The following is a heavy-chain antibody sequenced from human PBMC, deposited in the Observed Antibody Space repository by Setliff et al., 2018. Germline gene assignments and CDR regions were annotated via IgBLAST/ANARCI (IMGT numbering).Heavy chain of an antibody. CDR3: ARAHSGSDFHDPFDI. Sequence: ASVKVSCKASGYTFTGYYMHWVRQAPGQGLEWMGRINPNSGGTYYAQKFQGRVTITRSTSLSTAYMELSSLRSEDTAIYYCARAHSGSDFHDPFDIWGQGTMVTVSS. D-gene: IGHD1-26*01. CDR2: INPNSGGT. CDR1: GYTFTGYY. V-gene: IGHV1-2*06. J-gene: IGHJ3*02.